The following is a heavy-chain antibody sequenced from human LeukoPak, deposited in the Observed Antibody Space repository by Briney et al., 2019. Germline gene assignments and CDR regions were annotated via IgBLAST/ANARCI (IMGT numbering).Heavy chain of an antibody. CDR2: ILYDGSNK. CDR1: GFTFSNYG. D-gene: IGHD3-10*01. V-gene: IGHV3-30*02. J-gene: IGHJ4*02. CDR3: AKDQPQSTMQPVRSEFDF. Sequence: GGSLRLSCAASGFTFSNYGMHWVRQAPGKGLEWVAFILYDGSNKYYADSVKGRFTISRDNSKNTLYLQMNSLRAEDTAVYYCAKDQPQSTMQPVRSEFDFWGKGTLVTVSP.